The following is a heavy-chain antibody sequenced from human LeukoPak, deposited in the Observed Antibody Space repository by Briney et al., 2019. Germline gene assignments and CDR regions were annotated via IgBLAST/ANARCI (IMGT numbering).Heavy chain of an antibody. Sequence: SETLSLTCTVSGDSISNYYWGWIRQPPGKGLEWIGYIYYSGSTNYNPSLKSRVTISVDTSKNQFSLKLSSVTAADTAVYYCARNYCTNGVCYRAREDWFDPWGQGTLVTVSS. J-gene: IGHJ5*02. D-gene: IGHD2-8*01. CDR3: ARNYCTNGVCYRAREDWFDP. CDR2: IYYSGST. V-gene: IGHV4-59*01. CDR1: GDSISNYY.